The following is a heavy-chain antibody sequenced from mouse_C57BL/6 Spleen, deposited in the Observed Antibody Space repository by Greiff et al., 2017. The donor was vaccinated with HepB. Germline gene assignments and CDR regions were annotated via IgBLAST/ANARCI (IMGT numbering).Heavy chain of an antibody. V-gene: IGHV3-1*01. CDR1: GYSITSGYD. D-gene: IGHD2-1*01. CDR3: ARDGNYPAWFAY. Sequence: DVKLVESGPGMVKPSQSLSLTCTVTGYSITSGYDWHWIRHFPGNKLEWMGYISYSGSTNYNPSLKSRISITHDTSKNHFFLKLNSVTTEDTATYYCARDGNYPAWFAYWGQGTLVTVSA. CDR2: ISYSGST. J-gene: IGHJ3*01.